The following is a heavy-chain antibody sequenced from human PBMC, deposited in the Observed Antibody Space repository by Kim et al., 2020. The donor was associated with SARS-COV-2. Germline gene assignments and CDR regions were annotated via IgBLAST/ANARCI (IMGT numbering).Heavy chain of an antibody. J-gene: IGHJ4*02. D-gene: IGHD5-18*01. CDR3: ATGIALWDTAMVQEFDY. CDR2: FDPEDGET. Sequence: SVKVSCKVSGYTLTELSMHWVRQAPGKGLEWMGGFDPEDGETIYAQKFQGRVTMTEDTSTDTAYMELSSLRSEDTAVYYCATGIALWDTAMVQEFDYWGQGTLVTVSS. V-gene: IGHV1-24*01. CDR1: GYTLTELS.